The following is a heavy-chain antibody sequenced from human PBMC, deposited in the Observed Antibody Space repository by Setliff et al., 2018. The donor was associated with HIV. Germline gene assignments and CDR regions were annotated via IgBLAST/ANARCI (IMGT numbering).Heavy chain of an antibody. CDR1: GFTFSNYA. Sequence: GGSLRLSCAASGFTFSNYAMSWVRQAPGEGLEWVSAILSTDSSSTTYADSVKGRFTISRDNAKNTVYLQMNSLRAEDTAVYYCARDRGYTIVGAAEGDHWGQGSLVTVSS. V-gene: IGHV3-23*01. CDR2: ILSTDSSST. D-gene: IGHD1-26*01. CDR3: ARDRGYTIVGAAEGDH. J-gene: IGHJ4*02.